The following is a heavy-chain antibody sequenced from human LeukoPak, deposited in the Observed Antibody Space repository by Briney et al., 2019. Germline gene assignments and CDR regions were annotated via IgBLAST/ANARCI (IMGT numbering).Heavy chain of an antibody. CDR2: LHFSGTP. D-gene: IGHD2-21*01. V-gene: IGHV4-39*02. CDR3: TGGGDVHKLGNF. Sequence: SETLTLACSVSDDSIRTNTYYWAWIRQPPGKGLEWVGSLHFSGTPYYSPSLSSRVTASRDTSKNHFSLNLKSVTATDPGVYFCTGGGDVHKLGNFWGPGILVTVSS. CDR1: DDSIRTNTYY. J-gene: IGHJ4*02.